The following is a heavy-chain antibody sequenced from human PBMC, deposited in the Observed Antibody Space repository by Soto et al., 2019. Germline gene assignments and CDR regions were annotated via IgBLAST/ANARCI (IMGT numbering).Heavy chain of an antibody. J-gene: IGHJ6*04. V-gene: IGHV1-69*13. Sequence: SVKVSCNASGGTFSSYAISWVRQAPGQGLEWMGGIIPIFGTANYAQKFQGRVTITADESTSTAYMALSSLRSEDTAVYYCARDLGYYDSSGPGSSYGMDAWGKGTTLTVS. CDR1: GGTFSSYA. D-gene: IGHD3-22*01. CDR2: IIPIFGTA. CDR3: ARDLGYYDSSGPGSSYGMDA.